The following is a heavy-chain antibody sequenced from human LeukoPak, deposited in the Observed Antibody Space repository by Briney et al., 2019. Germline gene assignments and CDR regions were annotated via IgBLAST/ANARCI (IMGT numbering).Heavy chain of an antibody. D-gene: IGHD3-10*01. CDR1: GYTFTSYA. Sequence: ASVKVSCKASGYTFTSYAMHWVRQAPGQRLEWMGWINAGNGNTKYSQKFQGRVTITRDTSASTAYMELSSLRSEDTAVYYCARDWPLRKVRGVTYYYYGMDVWGQGTTVTVSS. CDR2: INAGNGNT. CDR3: ARDWPLRKVRGVTYYYYGMDV. J-gene: IGHJ6*02. V-gene: IGHV1-3*01.